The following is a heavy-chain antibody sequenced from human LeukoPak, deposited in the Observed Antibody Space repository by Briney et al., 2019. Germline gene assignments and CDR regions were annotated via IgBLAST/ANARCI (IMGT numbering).Heavy chain of an antibody. D-gene: IGHD3-16*01. Sequence: PSETLSLTCTVSGGSISSSSYYWGWIRQPPGKGLEWIGSIYYSGGTYYNPSLKSRVTISVDTSKNQFSLKLSSVTAADTAVYYCASYIMNAFDIWGQGTMVTVSS. J-gene: IGHJ3*02. CDR1: GGSISSSSYY. CDR3: ASYIMNAFDI. V-gene: IGHV4-39*01. CDR2: IYYSGGT.